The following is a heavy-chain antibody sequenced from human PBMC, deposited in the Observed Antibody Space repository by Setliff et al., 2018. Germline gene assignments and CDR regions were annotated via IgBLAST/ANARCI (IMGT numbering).Heavy chain of an antibody. Sequence: GGSLRLSCAASGFTFSDYYMSWIRQAPGKGLEWVSYITSSGTTTFYTDSVKGRFAISRDNARNALYLQMNSLSVEDTAVYYCARDGYPGTSWGQGTLVTVSS. V-gene: IGHV3-11*01. CDR3: ARDGYPGTS. J-gene: IGHJ5*02. CDR1: GFTFSDYY. D-gene: IGHD2-2*03. CDR2: ITSSGTTT.